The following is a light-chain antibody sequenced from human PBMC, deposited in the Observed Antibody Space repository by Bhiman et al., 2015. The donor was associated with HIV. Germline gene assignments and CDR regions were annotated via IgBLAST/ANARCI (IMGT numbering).Light chain of an antibody. CDR1: SGSIATNY. CDR2: EDD. V-gene: IGLV6-57*01. Sequence: NFMLTQPHSVSESPGKTVTISCTRSSGSIATNYVQWYQQRPGSSPTTVIYEDDQRPSGVPDRFSGSIDSSSNSASLTISGLKTEDEADYYCCSYAVRNTYVFGLGTKVTVL. CDR3: CSYAVRNTYV. J-gene: IGLJ1*01.